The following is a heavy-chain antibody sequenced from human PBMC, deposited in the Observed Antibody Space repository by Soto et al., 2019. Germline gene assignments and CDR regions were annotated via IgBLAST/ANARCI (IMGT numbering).Heavy chain of an antibody. Sequence: GGSLRLSCAASGFTFSSYGMHWVRQAPGKGLEWVAVIWYDGSNKYYADSVKGRFTISRDNSKNTLYLQMNSLRAEDTAVYYCARDSGSLSFRRAVADTDYWGQGTLVTVSS. CDR1: GFTFSSYG. CDR3: ARDSGSLSFRRAVADTDY. CDR2: IWYDGSNK. V-gene: IGHV3-33*01. D-gene: IGHD6-19*01. J-gene: IGHJ4*02.